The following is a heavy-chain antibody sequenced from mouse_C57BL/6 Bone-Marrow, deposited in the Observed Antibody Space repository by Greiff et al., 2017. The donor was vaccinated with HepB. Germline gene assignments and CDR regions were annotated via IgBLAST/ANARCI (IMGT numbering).Heavy chain of an antibody. CDR3: ARSRGPPRAY. J-gene: IGHJ3*01. V-gene: IGHV1-82*01. Sequence: VQLQQSGPELVKPGASVKISCKASGYAFSSSWMNWVKQRPGKGLEWIGRIYPGDGDTNYNGKFKGKATLTADKSSSTAYMQLSSLTSEDSAVYLCARSRGPPRAYWGQGTLVTVSA. CDR1: GYAFSSSW. CDR2: IYPGDGDT.